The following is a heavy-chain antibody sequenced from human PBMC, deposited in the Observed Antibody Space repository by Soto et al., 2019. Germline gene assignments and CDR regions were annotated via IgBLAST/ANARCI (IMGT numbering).Heavy chain of an antibody. CDR2: VYYRGRS. Sequence: PSETLSLTCTVSGGSVSNSNYYWGWIRQSPGKGLEWIGSVYYRGRSYSKSSVMSRVTISVDTSKNQFSLNLNSVTASDTAVYFCVSQRTSVLTQAYFDYWGPGALVTVSS. CDR3: VSQRTSVLTQAYFDY. J-gene: IGHJ4*02. CDR1: GGSVSNSNYY. D-gene: IGHD2-8*01. V-gene: IGHV4-39*01.